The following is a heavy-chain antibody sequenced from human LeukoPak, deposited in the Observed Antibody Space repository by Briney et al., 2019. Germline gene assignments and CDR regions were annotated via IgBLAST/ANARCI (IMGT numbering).Heavy chain of an antibody. CDR3: AKEEVGATTGDY. Sequence: GGSLRLSCAASGFTFSSYGMHWVRQAPGKGLEGVAVISYDGSNKYYADSVKGRFTISRDNSKNTLYLQMNSLRAEDTAVYYCAKEEVGATTGDYWGQGTLVTVSS. V-gene: IGHV3-30*18. J-gene: IGHJ4*02. CDR1: GFTFSSYG. CDR2: ISYDGSNK. D-gene: IGHD1-26*01.